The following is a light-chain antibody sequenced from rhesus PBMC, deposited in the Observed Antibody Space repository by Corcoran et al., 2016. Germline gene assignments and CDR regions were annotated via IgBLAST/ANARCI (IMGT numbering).Light chain of an antibody. V-gene: IGKV1-43*02. Sequence: DIQMTQSPSSLSASVGDRVTITCRASQGITTYLNWYQQKPGKAPKRQIYKASNLDNGVPSRFSGSGAGTEFTLTINSLQPEDFATYYCLQDDSDPLTFGGGTKVELK. CDR2: KAS. J-gene: IGKJ4*01. CDR1: QGITTY. CDR3: LQDDSDPLT.